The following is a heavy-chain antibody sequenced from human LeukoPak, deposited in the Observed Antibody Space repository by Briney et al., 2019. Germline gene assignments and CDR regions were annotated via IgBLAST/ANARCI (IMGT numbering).Heavy chain of an antibody. Sequence: SETLSLICTVSGGPISSYYWSWIRQPAGKGLEWIGRIYSSGTTNYNPSLKSRVAMSVDTSKNQFSLKVSSVTAADTAMYYCARMYSGTYGGIDYWGQGTLVTVSS. CDR2: IYSSGTT. D-gene: IGHD1-26*01. CDR3: ARMYSGTYGGIDY. V-gene: IGHV4-4*07. CDR1: GGPISSYY. J-gene: IGHJ4*02.